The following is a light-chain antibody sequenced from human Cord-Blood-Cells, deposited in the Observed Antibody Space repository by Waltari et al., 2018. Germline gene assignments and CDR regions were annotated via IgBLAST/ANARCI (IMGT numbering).Light chain of an antibody. V-gene: IGKV3-11*01. CDR3: QQRSNWPWT. Sequence: EIVLTQSPATLSLSPGERATLSCRASQSVSSYLAWYQQKPGQAPRLLIYDASNRATGIPARVSGSGSGTDFTLTISSREPEDFAVYYCQQRSNWPWTFGPGTKVDIK. CDR1: QSVSSY. J-gene: IGKJ3*01. CDR2: DAS.